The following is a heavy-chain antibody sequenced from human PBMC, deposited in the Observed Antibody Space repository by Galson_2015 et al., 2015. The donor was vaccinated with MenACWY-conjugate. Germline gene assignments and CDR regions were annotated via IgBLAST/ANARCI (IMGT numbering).Heavy chain of an antibody. CDR1: GFTFSNAW. Sequence: SLRLSCAASGFTFSNAWMSWVRQAPGKGLEWVGRIKSKTDGGTTDYAAPVKGRFTISRDDSKNTLYLQMNSLKTEDTAVYYCTTDLLRYFDWLARYAFDIWGQGTMVTASS. J-gene: IGHJ3*02. D-gene: IGHD3-9*01. V-gene: IGHV3-15*01. CDR2: IKSKTDGGTT. CDR3: TTDLLRYFDWLARYAFDI.